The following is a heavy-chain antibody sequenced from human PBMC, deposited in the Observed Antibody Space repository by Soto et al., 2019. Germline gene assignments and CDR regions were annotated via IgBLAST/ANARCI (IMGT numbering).Heavy chain of an antibody. Sequence: EVQLVESGGGLVQPGGSLRLSCAASGFTFSSYSIDWVRQAPGKGLEWVSYISSSSSTIYYADSVKGRFTISRDNAKNSLYLQMNSLRDEDTAVYYCARDPDYYDSSGYYPEYFQHWGQGTLVTVSS. CDR3: ARDPDYYDSSGYYPEYFQH. V-gene: IGHV3-48*02. D-gene: IGHD3-22*01. J-gene: IGHJ1*01. CDR2: ISSSSSTI. CDR1: GFTFSSYS.